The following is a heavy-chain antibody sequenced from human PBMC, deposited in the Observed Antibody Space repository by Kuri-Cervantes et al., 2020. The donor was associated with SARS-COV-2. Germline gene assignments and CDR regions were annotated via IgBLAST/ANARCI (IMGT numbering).Heavy chain of an antibody. CDR2: ISSSGSTV. V-gene: IGHV3-48*03. CDR3: AKSSGTADGGFDP. CDR1: GFTFSSYE. J-gene: IGHJ5*02. Sequence: GGSLRLSCAASGFTFSSYERNWVRQAPGKGLEWVSYISSSGSTVYYADSVKGRFTISRDNSKNTLYLQMNSLRAEDTAVYYCAKSSGTADGGFDPWGQGTLVTVSS. D-gene: IGHD6-19*01.